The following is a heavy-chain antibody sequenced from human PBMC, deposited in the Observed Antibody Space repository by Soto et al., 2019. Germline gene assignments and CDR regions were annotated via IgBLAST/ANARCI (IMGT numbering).Heavy chain of an antibody. CDR2: IYYSGST. V-gene: IGHV4-30-4*01. Sequence: SETLSLTCTVSGGSISGGDYYWSWIRQPPGKGLEWIGYIYYSGSTYYNPSLKSRVTISVDTSKNQFSLKLSSVTAAGTAVYYCASAPVDTAMAFDYWGQGTLVTVSS. CDR3: ASAPVDTAMAFDY. D-gene: IGHD5-18*01. J-gene: IGHJ4*02. CDR1: GGSISGGDYY.